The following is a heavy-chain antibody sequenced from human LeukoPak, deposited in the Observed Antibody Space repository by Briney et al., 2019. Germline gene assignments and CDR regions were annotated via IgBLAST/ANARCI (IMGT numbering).Heavy chain of an antibody. CDR3: ARGPGLAVTGTDFDY. D-gene: IGHD6-19*01. CDR1: GFSFSTYG. V-gene: IGHV3-33*01. CDR2: MWYDGSNK. J-gene: IGHJ4*02. Sequence: GGSLRLSCAASGFSFSTYGMRWVRQAPGKGLEWVAIMWYDGSNKFYADSVKGRFTISRDNSKNTLYLQMNSLRAEDTAVYYCARGPGLAVTGTDFDYWGQGTLVTVSS.